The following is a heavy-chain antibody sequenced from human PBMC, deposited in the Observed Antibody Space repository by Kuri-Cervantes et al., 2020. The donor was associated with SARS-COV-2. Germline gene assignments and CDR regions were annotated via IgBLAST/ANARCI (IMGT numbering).Heavy chain of an antibody. J-gene: IGHJ6*03. Sequence: LRLSCTVSGGSISSGGYYWSWIRQHPGKGLEWIGYIYYSGSTYYNPSLKSRVTISVDTSKNQFSLKLSSVTAADTAVYYCAKMQGGHTSDSFYSHYMDVWGQGGTVTVSS. V-gene: IGHV4-31*03. CDR2: IYYSGST. CDR1: GGSISSGGYY. D-gene: IGHD5-18*01. CDR3: AKMQGGHTSDSFYSHYMDV.